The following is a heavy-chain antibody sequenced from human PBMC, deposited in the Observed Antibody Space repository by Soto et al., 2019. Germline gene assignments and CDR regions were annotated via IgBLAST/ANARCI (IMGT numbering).Heavy chain of an antibody. CDR1: GYTFTSYG. J-gene: IGHJ4*02. CDR2: ISAYNGNT. V-gene: IGHV1-18*04. CDR3: ARDYGTGYSYGYAGDY. D-gene: IGHD5-18*01. Sequence: ASVKVSCKASGYTFTSYGISWVRQAPGQGLEWMGWISAYNGNTNYAQKLQGRVTMTTDTSTSTAYMELRSLRSDDTAVYYCARDYGTGYSYGYAGDYWGQGTLVTVSS.